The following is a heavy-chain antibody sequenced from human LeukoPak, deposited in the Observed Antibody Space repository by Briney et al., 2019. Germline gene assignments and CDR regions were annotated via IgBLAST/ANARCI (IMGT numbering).Heavy chain of an antibody. CDR3: ARDSRDLEYSSSSGLGY. CDR1: GFTFNSYG. Sequence: PGRSLRLSCAASGFTFNSYGMHWVRQAPGKGLEWVAVLWYDGTNKYYADSVKGRFTISRDNSKNTLYLQMNSLRAEDTAVYYCARDSRDLEYSSSSGLGYWGQGTLVTVSS. D-gene: IGHD6-6*01. CDR2: LWYDGTNK. V-gene: IGHV3-33*08. J-gene: IGHJ4*02.